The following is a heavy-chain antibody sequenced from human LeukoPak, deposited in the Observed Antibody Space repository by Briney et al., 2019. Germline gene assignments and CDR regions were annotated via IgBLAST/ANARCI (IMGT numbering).Heavy chain of an antibody. CDR1: GYSFTSYW. J-gene: IGHJ4*02. D-gene: IGHD3-22*01. Sequence: GESLKISCKGSGYSFTSYWIGWVRQMPGKGLEWMGIIYPGDSDTRYSPSFQGQVTISADKSISTASLQWSSLKASDTAMYYCARYYYDSSGQQTSFDYWGQGTLVTVSS. CDR3: ARYYYDSSGQQTSFDY. CDR2: IYPGDSDT. V-gene: IGHV5-51*01.